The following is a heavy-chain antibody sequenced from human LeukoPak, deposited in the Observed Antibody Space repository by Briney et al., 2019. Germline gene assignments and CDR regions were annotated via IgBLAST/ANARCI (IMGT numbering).Heavy chain of an antibody. CDR2: IYPGDSDT. Sequence: GESLKISCEGSGYSFTSYWIGWVRQMPGKGLEWMGIIYPGDSDTRYSPSFQGQVTISADKSITTAYLQWSSLKASDTAMYYCATSIGFCSSTSCYWKYWGQGTLVTVSS. D-gene: IGHD2-2*01. J-gene: IGHJ4*02. CDR3: ATSIGFCSSTSCYWKY. CDR1: GYSFTSYW. V-gene: IGHV5-51*01.